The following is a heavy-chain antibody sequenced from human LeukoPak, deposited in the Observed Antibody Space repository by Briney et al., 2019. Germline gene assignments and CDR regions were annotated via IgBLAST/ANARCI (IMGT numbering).Heavy chain of an antibody. CDR1: GFTFSRYW. D-gene: IGHD2-15*01. J-gene: IGHJ4*02. CDR3: ARVDCSGGSCYFDY. CDR2: INSDGSST. Sequence: GGSLGLTCAASGFTFSRYWMHWVRQTPGKGLVWVSRINSDGSSTRYADSVKGRFTISRDNAKNTLDLQMSSLRAEDTAAYYCARVDCSGGSCYFDYWGQGTLVTVSS. V-gene: IGHV3-74*01.